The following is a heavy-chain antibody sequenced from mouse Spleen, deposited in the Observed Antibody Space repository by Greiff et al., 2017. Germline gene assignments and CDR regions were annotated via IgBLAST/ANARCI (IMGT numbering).Heavy chain of an antibody. CDR1: GFTFSSYA. CDR2: ISSGGGNT. J-gene: IGHJ2*01. Sequence: EVKLMESGGGLVKLGGSLKLSCAASGFTFSSYAMSWVRQTPEKRLEWVATISSGGGNTYYPDSVKGRFTISRDNAKNTLYLQMSSLKSEDTAMYYCASDGSSYDYFDYWGQGTTLTVSS. V-gene: IGHV5-9*04. D-gene: IGHD1-1*01. CDR3: ASDGSSYDYFDY.